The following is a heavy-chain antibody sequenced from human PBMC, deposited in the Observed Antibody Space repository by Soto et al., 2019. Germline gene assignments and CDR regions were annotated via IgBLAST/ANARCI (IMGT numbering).Heavy chain of an antibody. CDR2: INAGNSDT. Sequence: ASVKVSCKASGYTFASYAMHWVRQAPGQRLEWMGWINAGNSDTKYSQKFQGRVTITRDTSASTAYVELSSLRSEDTAVYYCARDIVSDVWGQGTTVTVSS. V-gene: IGHV1-3*01. CDR1: GYTFASYA. J-gene: IGHJ6*02. D-gene: IGHD2-15*01. CDR3: ARDIVSDV.